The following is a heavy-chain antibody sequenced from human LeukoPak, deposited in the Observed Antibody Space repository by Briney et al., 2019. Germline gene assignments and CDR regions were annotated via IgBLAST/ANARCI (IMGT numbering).Heavy chain of an antibody. CDR1: GYTFTSYY. J-gene: IGHJ4*02. V-gene: IGHV1-46*01. CDR3: ARESRVYYYDSSGYYYVLY. D-gene: IGHD3-22*01. Sequence: ASVKVSCKASGYTFTSYYMHWVRQAPGQGLEWMGIINPSGGSTSYAQKFQGRVTMTRDTSTSTVYMELSSLRSEDTAVYYCARESRVYYYDSSGYYYVLYWGQGTLVTVSS. CDR2: INPSGGST.